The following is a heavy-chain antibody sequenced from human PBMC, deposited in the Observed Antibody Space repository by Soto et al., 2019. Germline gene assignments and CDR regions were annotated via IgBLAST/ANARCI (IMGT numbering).Heavy chain of an antibody. D-gene: IGHD2-15*01. Sequence: EVQLVESGGGLVKPGGSLRLSCAASGFTFRSYNMNWVRQAPGKGLEWVSDISSSSSCISYADSVKGRFTISRDNAKNSLYLQMNSLRAEDTAVYYCARDCSGGSCYSGGPPIAYWGQGTLVTVSS. CDR3: ARDCSGGSCYSGGPPIAY. J-gene: IGHJ4*02. V-gene: IGHV3-21*01. CDR2: ISSSSSCI. CDR1: GFTFRSYN.